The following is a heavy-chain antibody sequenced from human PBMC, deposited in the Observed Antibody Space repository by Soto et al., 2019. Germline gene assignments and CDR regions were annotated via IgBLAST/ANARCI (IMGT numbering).Heavy chain of an antibody. V-gene: IGHV3-23*01. CDR2: ISGSGGST. CDR1: GFTFSSYA. Sequence: GGSLRLSCAASGFTFSSYAMSWVRQAPGKGLEWVSAISGSGGSTYYADSVKGRFTISRDNSKNTLYLQMNSLRAEDTAVYYCAKGLDYDILTGYYYWGQGTLVTVSS. CDR3: AKGLDYDILTGYYY. J-gene: IGHJ4*02. D-gene: IGHD3-9*01.